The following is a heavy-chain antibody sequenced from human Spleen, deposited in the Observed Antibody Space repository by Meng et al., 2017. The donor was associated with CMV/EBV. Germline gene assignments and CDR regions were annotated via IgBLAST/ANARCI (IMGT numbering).Heavy chain of an antibody. D-gene: IGHD2-21*02. CDR1: GGSISSSNL. CDR3: ARIERRRILKYCGSDCSTTDY. CDR2: IYHSGST. Sequence: QVQLQESSPGLVKPSGTLSLTCAVSGGSISSSNLWTWVRQVPGKGLEWIGEIYHSGSTNYNPSLKSRVTISVDKFKNQFSLKLGSVTVADTAVYYCARIERRRILKYCGSDCSTTDYWGQGTLVTVAS. V-gene: IGHV4-4*02. J-gene: IGHJ4*02.